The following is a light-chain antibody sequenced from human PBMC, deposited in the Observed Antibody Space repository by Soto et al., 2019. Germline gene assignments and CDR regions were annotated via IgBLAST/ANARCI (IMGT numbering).Light chain of an antibody. J-gene: IGLJ1*01. CDR1: GSDVGNYNY. Sequence: QSALTQPPSASGSPGQSVTISCTGTGSDVGNYNYVSWYQQHPGKAPKLMIYEVSNRPSGVSPRFSGSKSGNTASLTISGLQAEDEADYYCSSYTSSITRYVFGAGTKLTVL. CDR2: EVS. CDR3: SSYTSSITRYV. V-gene: IGLV2-14*01.